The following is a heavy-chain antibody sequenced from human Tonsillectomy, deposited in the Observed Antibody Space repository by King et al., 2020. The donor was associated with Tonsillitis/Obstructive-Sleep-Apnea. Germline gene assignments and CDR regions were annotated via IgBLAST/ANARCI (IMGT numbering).Heavy chain of an antibody. J-gene: IGHJ4*02. CDR2: IDSTGNHL. V-gene: IGHV3-21*01. CDR3: ERARSTAYLDS. CDR1: GFAFHYYT. Sequence: VQLVESGGGLVKPGGSLRLSCAASGFAFHYYTLEWVRQAPGKGLEWVSSIDSTGNHLYYADSVTGRFTVSRDNTKNSLYLQMTGLRAEDTAVYYCERARSTAYLDSWGQGTLVTVSS.